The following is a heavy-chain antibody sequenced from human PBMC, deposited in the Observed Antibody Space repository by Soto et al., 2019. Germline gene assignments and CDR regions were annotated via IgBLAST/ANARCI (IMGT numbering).Heavy chain of an antibody. Sequence: VASVKVSCKASGGTFSSYAISWVRQAPGQGLEWMGGIIPIFGTANYAQKFQGRVTITADKSTSTAYMELSSLRSEDTAVYYCATGDKKYNWFDPWGEGTLVTVSS. CDR2: IIPIFGTA. CDR1: GGTFSSYA. V-gene: IGHV1-69*06. CDR3: ATGDKKYNWFDP. J-gene: IGHJ5*02. D-gene: IGHD7-27*01.